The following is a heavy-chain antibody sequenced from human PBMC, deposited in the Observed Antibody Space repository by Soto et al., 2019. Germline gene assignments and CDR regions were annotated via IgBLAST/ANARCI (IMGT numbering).Heavy chain of an antibody. D-gene: IGHD2-15*01. Sequence: GGSLRLSCAASGFTFSSYWMSWVRQSPGKGLEWVANIKQDGSEKYYVDSVKGRFTISRDNAKNSLYLQMNSLRAEDTAVYYCARENIVVVVAATFDYWGQGALVTVSS. CDR2: IKQDGSEK. CDR3: ARENIVVVVAATFDY. V-gene: IGHV3-7*01. J-gene: IGHJ4*02. CDR1: GFTFSSYW.